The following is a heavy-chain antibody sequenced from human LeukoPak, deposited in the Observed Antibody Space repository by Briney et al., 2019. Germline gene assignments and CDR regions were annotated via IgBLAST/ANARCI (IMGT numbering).Heavy chain of an antibody. V-gene: IGHV4-59*01. D-gene: IGHD1-26*01. Sequence: PSETLSLTCTVYGGSINIYYWNWIRQPPGKGLEWIGYIYYSGSTNYNPSLKSRVTISVDTSKSQFSLKLSSVTAADTAVYYCAGKYSGSYYFGYWGQGTLVTVSS. J-gene: IGHJ4*02. CDR1: GGSINIYY. CDR2: IYYSGST. CDR3: AGKYSGSYYFGY.